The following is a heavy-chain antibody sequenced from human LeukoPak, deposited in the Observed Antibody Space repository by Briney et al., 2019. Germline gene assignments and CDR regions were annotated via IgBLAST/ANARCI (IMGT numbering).Heavy chain of an antibody. J-gene: IGHJ6*03. CDR3: AKAPPKEHDFWSGYYNYMDV. CDR2: INHGGST. Sequence: PSETLSLTCGVFGASFSHYYWSWIRQSPGKGLEWIGEINHGGSTNYNPSLKSGGTISVDTSKNHFSLKVTSVPAADTAVYYCAKAPPKEHDFWSGYYNYMDVWGKGTTVTVSS. D-gene: IGHD3-3*01. V-gene: IGHV4-34*01. CDR1: GASFSHYY.